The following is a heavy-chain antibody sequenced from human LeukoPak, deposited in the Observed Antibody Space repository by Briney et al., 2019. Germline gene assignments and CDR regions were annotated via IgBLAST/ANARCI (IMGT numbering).Heavy chain of an antibody. Sequence: PSETLSLTCTVSDVSLNSYYWSWIRQPPGKGLEWIGFIYYSGITDYNSSLKSRVTFSLDTAKSQISLQLNSVTAADAAIYYCARGVGIQRWSFFFDYWGQGILVSVSS. D-gene: IGHD5-18*01. CDR2: IYYSGIT. V-gene: IGHV4-59*01. CDR1: DVSLNSYY. J-gene: IGHJ4*02. CDR3: ARGVGIQRWSFFFDY.